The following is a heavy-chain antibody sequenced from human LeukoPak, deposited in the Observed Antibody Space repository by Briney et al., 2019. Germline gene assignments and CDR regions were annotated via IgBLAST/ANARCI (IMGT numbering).Heavy chain of an antibody. D-gene: IGHD6-13*01. CDR1: GYTFTSYD. CDR2: TNPNSGNT. Sequence: GASVKVSCKASGYTFTSYDINWVRQATGQGLGWMGWTNPNSGNTGYAQKFQGRVTMTRNTSISTAYMELSSLRSEDTAVYYCARGMNSSSWFNFYYYYGMDVWGQGTTVTVSS. CDR3: ARGMNSSSWFNFYYYYGMDV. J-gene: IGHJ6*02. V-gene: IGHV1-8*01.